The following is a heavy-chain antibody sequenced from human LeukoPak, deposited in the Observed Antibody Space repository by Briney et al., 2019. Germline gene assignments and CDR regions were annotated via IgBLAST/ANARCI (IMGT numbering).Heavy chain of an antibody. V-gene: IGHV3-20*04. CDR3: ARAQTYGDYRLLLDY. J-gene: IGHJ4*02. CDR2: SNWNGDST. Sequence: PGGSLRLSCAASGFTFGDYGMSWVRQAPGKGLEWVSGSNWNGDSTGYADSVKGRFTISRDNAKKSLYLQMNSLRAEDTALYYCARAQTYGDYRLLLDYWGQGTLVTVSS. CDR1: GFTFGDYG. D-gene: IGHD4-17*01.